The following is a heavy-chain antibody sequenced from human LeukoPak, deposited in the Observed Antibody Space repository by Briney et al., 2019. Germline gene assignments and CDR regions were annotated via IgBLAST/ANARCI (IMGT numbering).Heavy chain of an antibody. CDR1: GFTVSSYA. CDR2: ISGSGGST. D-gene: IGHD6-13*01. V-gene: IGHV3-23*01. J-gene: IGHJ5*02. CDR3: AKDPYSSSWYNWFDP. Sequence: GGSLGPSCAASGFTVSSYAMSWVRQAPGKGLEWVSAISGSGGSTYYADSVKGWFTISRDNSKNTLYLQMNSLRAEDTAVYYCAKDPYSSSWYNWFDPWGQGTLVTVSS.